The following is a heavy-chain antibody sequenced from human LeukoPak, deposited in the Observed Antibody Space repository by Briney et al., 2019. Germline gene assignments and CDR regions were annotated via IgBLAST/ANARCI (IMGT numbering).Heavy chain of an antibody. D-gene: IGHD1-14*01. CDR1: EYSFTNCW. CDR3: ARQNREDATGRKFDP. J-gene: IGHJ5*02. Sequence: KTGESLKISCKGSEYSFTNCWIGWVRQKPGRGLEWMGLIYPENSYARYSPSLQGQVIMSVDKSISTAYLQWNNLKASDTAMYYCARQNREDATGRKFDPWGQGTLVTVSS. CDR2: IYPENSYA. V-gene: IGHV5-51*01.